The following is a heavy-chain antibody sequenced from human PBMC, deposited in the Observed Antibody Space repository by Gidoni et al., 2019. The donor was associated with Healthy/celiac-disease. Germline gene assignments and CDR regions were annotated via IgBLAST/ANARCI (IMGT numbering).Heavy chain of an antibody. CDR2: IIPIFGTA. J-gene: IGHJ5*02. D-gene: IGHD2-2*01. V-gene: IGHV1-69*01. CDR3: ARAPVVPAAMGGYWFDP. Sequence: QVQLVQSGAEVKKPGSSVKVSCKASGGTFSSYAISWVRQAPGQGLEWMGGIIPIFGTANDAQKFQGRVTITADESTSTAYMELSSLRSEDTAVYYCARAPVVPAAMGGYWFDPWGQGTLVTVSA. CDR1: GGTFSSYA.